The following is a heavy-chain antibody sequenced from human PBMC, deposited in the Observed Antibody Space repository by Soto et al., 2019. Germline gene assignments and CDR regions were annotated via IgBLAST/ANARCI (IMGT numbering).Heavy chain of an antibody. V-gene: IGHV3-23*01. CDR3: ANIGLTTGGPLQ. CDR2: ISGGGTGT. CDR1: GFTFTSYA. D-gene: IGHD1-1*01. J-gene: IGHJ4*02. Sequence: PGGSLRLSCAASGFTFTSYAMAWVRQAPGKGLEWVSRISGGGTGTYYADSVKGRFTISRDNSKNTLFLQMNNLRADDTAIYYCANIGLTTGGPLQWGQGTLVTVSS.